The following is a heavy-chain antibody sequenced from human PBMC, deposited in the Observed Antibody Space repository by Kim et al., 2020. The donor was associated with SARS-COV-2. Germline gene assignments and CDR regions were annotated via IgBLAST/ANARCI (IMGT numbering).Heavy chain of an antibody. D-gene: IGHD5-12*01. CDR2: IKQDGSEK. V-gene: IGHV3-7*01. J-gene: IGHJ3*02. Sequence: GGSLRLSCAASGFTFSSYWMSWVRQAPGKGLEWVANIKQDGSEKYYVDSVKGRFTISRDNAKNSLYLQMNSLRAEDTAVYYCARDGDSGYEEYAFDIWGQGTMVTVSS. CDR3: ARDGDSGYEEYAFDI. CDR1: GFTFSSYW.